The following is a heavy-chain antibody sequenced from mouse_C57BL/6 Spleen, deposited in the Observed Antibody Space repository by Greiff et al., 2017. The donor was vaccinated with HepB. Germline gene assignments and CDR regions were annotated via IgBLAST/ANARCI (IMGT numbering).Heavy chain of an antibody. J-gene: IGHJ1*03. CDR3: ARALLYGYFDV. D-gene: IGHD2-1*01. CDR2: IYPGDGDT. CDR1: GYAFSSYW. Sequence: QVQLKQSGAELVKPGASVKISCKASGYAFSSYWMNWVKQRPGKGLEWIGQIYPGDGDTNYNGKFKGKATLTADKSSSTAYMQLSSLTSEDSAVYFCARALLYGYFDVWGTGTTVTVSS. V-gene: IGHV1-80*01.